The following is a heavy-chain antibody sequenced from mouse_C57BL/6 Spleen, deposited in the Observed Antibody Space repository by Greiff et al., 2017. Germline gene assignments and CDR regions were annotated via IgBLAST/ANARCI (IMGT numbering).Heavy chain of an antibody. Sequence: QVQLQQPGAELVKPGASVKLSCKASGYTFTSYWMQWVKQRPGQGLAWIGEIDPSDSYTNYNQKFKGKATLTVDTSSSTAYMQLSSLTSEDSAVFYCARGSTYAMYYWGQGTAVTVSS. CDR1: GYTFTSYW. D-gene: IGHD5-1*01. J-gene: IGHJ4*01. CDR2: IDPSDSYT. CDR3: ARGSTYAMYY. V-gene: IGHV1-50*01.